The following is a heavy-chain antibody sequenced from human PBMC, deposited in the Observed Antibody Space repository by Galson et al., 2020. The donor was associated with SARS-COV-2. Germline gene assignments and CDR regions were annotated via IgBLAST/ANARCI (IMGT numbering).Heavy chain of an antibody. CDR3: ARDGRSAAAGSRSVDY. CDR2: ISAYNGNT. V-gene: IGHV1-18*01. Sequence: ASVKVSCKASGYTFTSYGISWVRQAPGQGLEWMGWISAYNGNTNYAQKLQGRVTMTTDTSTSTAYMELRSLRSDDTAVYYCARDGRSAAAGSRSVDYWGQGTLVTVSS. J-gene: IGHJ4*02. D-gene: IGHD6-13*01. CDR1: GYTFTSYG.